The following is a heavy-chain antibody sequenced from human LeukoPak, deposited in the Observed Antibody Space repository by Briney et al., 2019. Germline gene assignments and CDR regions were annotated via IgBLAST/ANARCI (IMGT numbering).Heavy chain of an antibody. Sequence: ASVKVSCKASGYTFISYGISWVRQAPGQGLEWMGWISAYNGNTNYAQKFQGRVTMTTDTSTSTAYMELRSLRSDDTAVYYRARAHRYTSGRDNWFDPWGQGTLVTVSS. D-gene: IGHD6-19*01. J-gene: IGHJ5*02. V-gene: IGHV1-18*01. CDR2: ISAYNGNT. CDR1: GYTFISYG. CDR3: ARAHRYTSGRDNWFDP.